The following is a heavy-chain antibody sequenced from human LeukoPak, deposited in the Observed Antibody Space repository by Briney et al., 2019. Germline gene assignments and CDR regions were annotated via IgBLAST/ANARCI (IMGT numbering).Heavy chain of an antibody. D-gene: IGHD5-24*01. Sequence: GGSLRLSCAASGFTFSSYSMNWVRQAPGKGLEWVSSISSSSSYIYYADSVKGRFTISRDNSKNTLYLQMNSLRAEDTAVYYCAFQRDGYNYFDYWGQGTLVTVSS. V-gene: IGHV3-21*04. J-gene: IGHJ4*02. CDR2: ISSSSSYI. CDR1: GFTFSSYS. CDR3: AFQRDGYNYFDY.